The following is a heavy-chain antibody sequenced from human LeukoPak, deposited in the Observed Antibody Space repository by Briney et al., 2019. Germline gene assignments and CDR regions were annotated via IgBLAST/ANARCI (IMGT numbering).Heavy chain of an antibody. CDR3: ARAKWSSWYGY. V-gene: IGHV1-2*02. CDR1: GYTFTGYY. CDR2: INPNSGGT. D-gene: IGHD6-13*01. Sequence: EASVKVSCKASGYTFTGYYMHWVRQAPGQGLEWMGWINPNSGGTNYAQKFQGRVTMTRDTSISTAYMELSRLRADDTAVYYCARAKWSSWYGYWGQGTLVTVSS. J-gene: IGHJ4*02.